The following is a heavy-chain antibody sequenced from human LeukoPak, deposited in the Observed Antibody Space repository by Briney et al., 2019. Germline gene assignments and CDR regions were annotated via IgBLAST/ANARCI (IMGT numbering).Heavy chain of an antibody. D-gene: IGHD3-10*01. CDR1: GGSISSGGYY. CDR3: ARDRRRELLWFGESRNGMDV. Sequence: SQTLSLTCTVSGGSISSGGYYWSWIRQHPGKGLEWIGYIYYSGSTYYNPSHKSRVTISVDTSKNQFSLKLSSVTAADTAVYYCARDRRRELLWFGESRNGMDVWGQGTTVTVSS. J-gene: IGHJ6*02. V-gene: IGHV4-31*03. CDR2: IYYSGST.